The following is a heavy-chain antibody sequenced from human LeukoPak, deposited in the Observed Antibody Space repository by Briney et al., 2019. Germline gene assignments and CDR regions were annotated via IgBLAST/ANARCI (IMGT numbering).Heavy chain of an antibody. Sequence: GGSLRLSCAASGFTFSSYGMHWVRQAPGKGLEWVAVISYDGSNKYYADSVKGRFTISRDNSKNTLYLQMNSLSAEDTAVYYCAKAVSTVTTAFDYWGQGTLVTVSS. CDR2: ISYDGSNK. D-gene: IGHD4-17*01. J-gene: IGHJ4*02. V-gene: IGHV3-30*18. CDR1: GFTFSSYG. CDR3: AKAVSTVTTAFDY.